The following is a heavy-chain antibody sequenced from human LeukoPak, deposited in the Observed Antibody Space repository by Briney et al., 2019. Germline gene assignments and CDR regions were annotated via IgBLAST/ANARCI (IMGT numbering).Heavy chain of an antibody. D-gene: IGHD2-2*01. CDR3: AKDGTSGAFDI. V-gene: IGHV3-30*18. CDR2: ISYDGSNK. CDR1: EFTVRTNY. Sequence: GGSLRLSCAASEFTVRTNYMTWVRQAPGKGLEWVAVISYDGSNKYYADSVKGRFTISRDNSKNTLYLQMNSLRAEDTAVYYCAKDGTSGAFDIWGQGTMVTVSS. J-gene: IGHJ3*02.